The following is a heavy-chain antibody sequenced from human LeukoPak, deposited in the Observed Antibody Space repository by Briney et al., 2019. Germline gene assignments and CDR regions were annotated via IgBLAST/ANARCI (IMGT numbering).Heavy chain of an antibody. Sequence: VASVKVSCKASGYTFTSYGISWVRQAPGQGLEWMGWISAYNGNTNYAQKLQGRVTMTTDTSTSTAYMELRSLRSDDTAVYYCASEPYYYDSSGYPLFQHWGQGTLVTVSS. CDR2: ISAYNGNT. D-gene: IGHD3-22*01. V-gene: IGHV1-18*01. CDR3: ASEPYYYDSSGYPLFQH. CDR1: GYTFTSYG. J-gene: IGHJ1*01.